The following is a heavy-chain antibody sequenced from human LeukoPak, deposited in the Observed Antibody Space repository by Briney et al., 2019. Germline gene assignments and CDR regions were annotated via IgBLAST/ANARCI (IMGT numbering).Heavy chain of an antibody. CDR1: GGSFSGYY. CDR3: AREGPYYYGSGSYYKSFRDYYYYMDV. CDR2: INHSGST. V-gene: IGHV4-34*01. Sequence: KPSETLSLTCAVYGGSFSGYYWSWIRQPPGKGLEWIGEINHSGSTNYNPSLKSRVTISVDTSKNQFSLKLGSVTAADTAVYYCAREGPYYYGSGSYYKSFRDYYYYMDVWGKGTTVTVSS. D-gene: IGHD3-10*01. J-gene: IGHJ6*03.